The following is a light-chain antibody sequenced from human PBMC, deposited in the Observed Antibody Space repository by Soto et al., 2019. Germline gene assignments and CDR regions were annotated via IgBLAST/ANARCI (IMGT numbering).Light chain of an antibody. CDR2: KAS. CDR3: QQYNGYRLA. CDR1: QSISNW. V-gene: IGKV1-5*03. J-gene: IGKJ4*01. Sequence: DIQMTQSPSSLSASVGDRVTFTCRASQSISNWLAWYQQKPGKAPKLLIYKASTLESGVPSRFSGSGSGTEFPLTISSLQADDFELYYCQQYNGYRLAFGGGTKVEIK.